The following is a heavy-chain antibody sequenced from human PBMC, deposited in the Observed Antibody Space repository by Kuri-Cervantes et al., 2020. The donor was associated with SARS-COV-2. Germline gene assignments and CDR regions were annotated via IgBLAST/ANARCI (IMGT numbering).Heavy chain of an antibody. D-gene: IGHD3-22*01. Sequence: GSLRLSCAVYGGSFSGYYWSWIRQPPGKGLEWIGEINHSGSTNHNPSLKSRVTISVDTSKNQFSLKLSSVTAADTAVYYCARGLGSGYYYGSFDYWGQGTLVTVSS. CDR3: ARGLGSGYYYGSFDY. V-gene: IGHV4-34*01. CDR2: INHSGST. J-gene: IGHJ4*02. CDR1: GGSFSGYY.